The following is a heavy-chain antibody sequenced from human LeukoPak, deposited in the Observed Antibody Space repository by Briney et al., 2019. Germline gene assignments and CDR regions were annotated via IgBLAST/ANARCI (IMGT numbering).Heavy chain of an antibody. D-gene: IGHD1-26*01. Sequence: GGSLRLSCAASEFTFSTYWMHWVRHAPGKGLGWVSRISRDGSNTFYADSVKGRFTISRDNAKNTLYLQMNSLRGDDTAVYYCAREWDLPGAYYMDVWGKGTTVTVSS. CDR3: AREWDLPGAYYMDV. CDR2: ISRDGSNT. V-gene: IGHV3-74*01. CDR1: EFTFSTYW. J-gene: IGHJ6*03.